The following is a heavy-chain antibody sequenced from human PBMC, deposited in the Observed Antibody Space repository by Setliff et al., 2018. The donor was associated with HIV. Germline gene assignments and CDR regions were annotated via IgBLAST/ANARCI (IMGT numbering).Heavy chain of an antibody. J-gene: IGHJ4*02. CDR1: GFTFDDYA. Sequence: GGSLRLSCAASGFTFDDYAVAWVRQAPGKGLDYVSAISGSGTTTYYADSVRGRFTISRDNSTNTVYLQMHSLRAEDTALYYCAKVMTLWFGASDSWGQGTRVTVSS. CDR3: AKVMTLWFGASDS. V-gene: IGHV3-23*01. CDR2: ISGSGTTT. D-gene: IGHD3-10*01.